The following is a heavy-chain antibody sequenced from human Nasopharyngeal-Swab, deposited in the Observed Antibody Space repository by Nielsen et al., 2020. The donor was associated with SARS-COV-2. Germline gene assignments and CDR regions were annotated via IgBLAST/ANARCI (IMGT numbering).Heavy chain of an antibody. V-gene: IGHV3-30*03. CDR3: ARTETYYYGSGSYYPIDY. CDR2: ISYDGSNK. D-gene: IGHD3-10*01. CDR1: GFTFSSYG. J-gene: IGHJ4*02. Sequence: GGSLRLSCAASGFTFSSYGMHWVRQAPGKGLEGVAVISYDGSNKYYADSVKGRFTISRDNSKNTLYLQMNSLRAEDTAVYYCARTETYYYGSGSYYPIDYWGQGTLVTVSS.